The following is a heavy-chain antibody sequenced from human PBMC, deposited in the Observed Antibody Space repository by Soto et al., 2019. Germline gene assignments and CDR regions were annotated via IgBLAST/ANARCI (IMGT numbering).Heavy chain of an antibody. CDR2: ISGSGGST. D-gene: IGHD6-13*01. CDR3: ASVHCSSSWSHYCYGLDV. J-gene: IGHJ6*02. CDR1: GFTFGGYA. Sequence: EVQLLESGGGLVQPGGSLRLSCAASGFTFGGYAMSWVRQAPGKGLEWVSAISGSGGSTYYADSVKGRFTISRDNSKNTLYLQMNSWRAEDTALYYCASVHCSSSWSHYCYGLDVWGQGTTVTVSS. V-gene: IGHV3-23*01.